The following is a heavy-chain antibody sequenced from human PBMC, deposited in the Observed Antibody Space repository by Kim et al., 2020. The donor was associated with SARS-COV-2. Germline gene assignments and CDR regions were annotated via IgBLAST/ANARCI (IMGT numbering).Heavy chain of an antibody. V-gene: IGHV4-39*01. D-gene: IGHD6-13*01. Sequence: SETLSLTCTVSGGSISSSNFYWGWIRQPPGKGLEWIGSIYYSGRTQYNPSLKSRVTTSEDTSKNQCSLKLSAVTAAEKEVDLWARQSGPYSSSWFDYWG. CDR2: IYYSGRT. CDR1: GGSISSSNFY. J-gene: IGHJ4*01. CDR3: ARQSGPYSSSWFDY.